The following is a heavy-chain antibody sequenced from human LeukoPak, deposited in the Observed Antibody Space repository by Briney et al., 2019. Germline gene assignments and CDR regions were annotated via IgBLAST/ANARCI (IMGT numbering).Heavy chain of an antibody. D-gene: IGHD3-10*01. CDR2: VSADGDTA. Sequence: GGSLRLSCAASGFTFNDYAMTWVRQAPGKGLEWVSGVSADGDTAKYAGSVKGRFTISRDNSKNTVYLQMDSLRPEDTAIYYCARVKNRWFGDYYFDYWDQGTPVTVSS. V-gene: IGHV3-23*01. J-gene: IGHJ4*02. CDR3: ARVKNRWFGDYYFDY. CDR1: GFTFNDYA.